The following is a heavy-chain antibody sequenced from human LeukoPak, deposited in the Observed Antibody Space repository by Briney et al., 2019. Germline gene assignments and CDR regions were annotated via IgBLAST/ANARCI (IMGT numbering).Heavy chain of an antibody. CDR1: GYTFTSYY. Sequence: ASVKVSCKASGYTFTSYYMHWVRQAPGQGLEWMGIINPSGGSTSYAQKFQGRVTMTRDTSTSTVYMELSSLRSEETAVYYCAGVYSGYDSDYWGQGTLVTVSS. D-gene: IGHD5-12*01. V-gene: IGHV1-46*01. J-gene: IGHJ4*02. CDR2: INPSGGST. CDR3: AGVYSGYDSDY.